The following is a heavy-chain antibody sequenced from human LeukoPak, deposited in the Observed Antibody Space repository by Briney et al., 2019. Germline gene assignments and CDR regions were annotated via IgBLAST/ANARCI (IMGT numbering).Heavy chain of an antibody. J-gene: IGHJ4*02. Sequence: GGSLRLSCAASGFTLRSYWMGWVRQAPGKGLEWVANIKEDGSEKNYVDSVKGRFTISRDNAKNSLYLQMNSLSAEDTAIYYCAKWGDYDVLTGYYDSDYWGQGTLVTVSS. CDR1: GFTLRSYW. D-gene: IGHD3-9*01. CDR2: IKEDGSEK. V-gene: IGHV3-7*03. CDR3: AKWGDYDVLTGYYDSDY.